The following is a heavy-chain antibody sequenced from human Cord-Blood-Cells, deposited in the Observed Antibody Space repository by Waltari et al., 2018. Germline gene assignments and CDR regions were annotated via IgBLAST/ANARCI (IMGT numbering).Heavy chain of an antibody. CDR3: ARVSLGIGLAYFDY. J-gene: IGHJ4*02. V-gene: IGHV4-34*01. CDR2: INHSGST. Sequence: QVQLQQWGAGLLKPSEALSLTCADHGGSFSGYYVTWIRKPPGKGLEWIGEINHSGSTNYNPSLKSRVTISVDTSKNQFSLKLSSVTAADTAVYYCARVSLGIGLAYFDYWGQGTLVTVSS. D-gene: IGHD6-19*01. CDR1: GGSFSGYY.